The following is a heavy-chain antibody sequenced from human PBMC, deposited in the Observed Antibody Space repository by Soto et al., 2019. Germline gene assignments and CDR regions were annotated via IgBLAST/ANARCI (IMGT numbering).Heavy chain of an antibody. D-gene: IGHD6-19*01. J-gene: IGHJ6*02. V-gene: IGHV5-51*01. CDR3: ARHRYNSGPTDNDMDV. CDR1: GYNFANYW. CDR2: IYPGDSDA. Sequence: PGEALQISCQCSGYNFANYWIGWVRQMPGKGLEWMGIIYPGDSDAKYSPSFQGQVTISVDKSISTAYLQWSSLKASDTAMYYCARHRYNSGPTDNDMDVWGQGTTVTVSS.